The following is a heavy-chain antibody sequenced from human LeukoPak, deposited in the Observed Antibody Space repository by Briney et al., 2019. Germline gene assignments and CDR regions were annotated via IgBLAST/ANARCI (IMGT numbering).Heavy chain of an antibody. Sequence: GGSLRLSCAASGFTFSSYAMSWVRQAPGKGLEWVSYISSSGSIILYADSVKGRFTISRDNAKNLVYLEMNSLRAEDTAVYYCVRDYGGSSPSDYWGQGTLVTVSS. CDR3: VRDYGGSSPSDY. CDR2: ISSSGSII. CDR1: GFTFSSYA. V-gene: IGHV3-48*03. J-gene: IGHJ4*02. D-gene: IGHD4-23*01.